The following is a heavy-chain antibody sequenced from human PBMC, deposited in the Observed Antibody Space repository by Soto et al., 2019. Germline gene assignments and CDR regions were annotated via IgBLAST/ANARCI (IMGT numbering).Heavy chain of an antibody. Sequence: PLQESGPGLVKPSGTLSLTCDVYGGSISSSSLWTWVRQSPGKGLEWIGEIYHAGSPNYNPSFQCRVTIFADQSKNHFSLRLTSVNAADTAIYYCARGLSFRGDFDVWGQGTTVTVSS. D-gene: IGHD2-21*02. J-gene: IGHJ3*01. CDR1: GGSISSSSL. V-gene: IGHV4-4*02. CDR2: IYHAGSP. CDR3: ARGLSFRGDFDV.